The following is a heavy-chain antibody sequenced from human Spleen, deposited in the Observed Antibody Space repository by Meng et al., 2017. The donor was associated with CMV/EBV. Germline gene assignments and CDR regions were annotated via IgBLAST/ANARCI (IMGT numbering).Heavy chain of an antibody. CDR1: GGTVTIHS. V-gene: IGHV1-69*05. CDR2: IIPIFGAP. Sequence: CKASGGTVTIHSIGWVRQAPGQGLEWMGRIIPIFGAPNYAQDFQGRLTITTDDSKTTAYMELSSLKSEDTAVYYCASGDGYNHNFDSWGQGTLVTVSS. D-gene: IGHD5-24*01. CDR3: ASGDGYNHNFDS. J-gene: IGHJ4*02.